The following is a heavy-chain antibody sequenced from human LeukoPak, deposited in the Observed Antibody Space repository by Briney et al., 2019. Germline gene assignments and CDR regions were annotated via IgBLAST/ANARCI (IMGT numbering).Heavy chain of an antibody. CDR3: ARGGRIAARQNQRWYFDL. J-gene: IGHJ2*01. Sequence: ASVKVSCKASGYTFTNYGISWVRQAPGQGLEWMGWISAYNGNTNYAQKLQGRVTMTTDTSTSTAYMELRSLRSDDTAVYYCARGGRIAARQNQRWYFDLWGRGTLVTVSS. CDR1: GYTFTNYG. CDR2: ISAYNGNT. V-gene: IGHV1-18*01. D-gene: IGHD6-6*01.